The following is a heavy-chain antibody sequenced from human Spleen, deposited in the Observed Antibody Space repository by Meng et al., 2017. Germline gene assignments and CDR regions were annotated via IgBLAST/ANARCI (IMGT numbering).Heavy chain of an antibody. CDR1: GGSFSDYY. Sequence: SETLSLTCVVSGGSFSDYYWSWIRQPPGKGLEWIGEINHSGSTNYNPSLESRATISVDKSKNQFSLKLSSVTAADTAVYYCARGSGSPLDYWGQGTLVTVSS. J-gene: IGHJ4*02. D-gene: IGHD1-26*01. CDR3: ARGSGSPLDY. CDR2: INHSGST. V-gene: IGHV4-34*01.